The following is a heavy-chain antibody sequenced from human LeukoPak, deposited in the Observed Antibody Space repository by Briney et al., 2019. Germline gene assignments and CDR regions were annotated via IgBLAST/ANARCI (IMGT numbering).Heavy chain of an antibody. D-gene: IGHD5-24*01. CDR1: GFIVNRDY. Sequence: GGSLRLSCAASGFIVNRDYMSWVRQAPGKGPEWVSTMYVNGNTFYSASLRDGLTMSRDDSSNTVYLQMNTLTAEDTAVYFCARDGAWLQLYFWGQGTLVTVSS. J-gene: IGHJ4*02. V-gene: IGHV3-66*01. CDR2: MYVNGNT. CDR3: ARDGAWLQLYF.